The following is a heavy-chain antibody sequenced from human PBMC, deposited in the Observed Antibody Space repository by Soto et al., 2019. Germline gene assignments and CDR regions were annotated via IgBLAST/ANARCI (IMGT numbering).Heavy chain of an antibody. Sequence: SETLSLTFTVSGGSISSGGYYWSWIRQHPGKGLEWIGYIYYSGSTYYNPSLKSRITISVDTSKDQFSLKLSSVTAADTAVYYCARSSPVVTAPWGQGTLVTVSS. CDR1: GGSISSGGYY. D-gene: IGHD2-21*02. V-gene: IGHV4-31*03. CDR2: IYYSGST. CDR3: ARSSPVVTAP. J-gene: IGHJ5*02.